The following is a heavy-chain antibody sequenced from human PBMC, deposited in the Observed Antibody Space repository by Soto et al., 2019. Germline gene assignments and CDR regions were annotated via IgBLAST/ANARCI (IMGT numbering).Heavy chain of an antibody. D-gene: IGHD5-12*01. J-gene: IGHJ3*02. V-gene: IGHV4-4*02. CDR2: IFHDGTA. CDR1: GVSLTSGNW. Sequence: SETLSLTCAVSGVSLTSGNWWTWVRQSPQRGLEYIGEIFHDGTANYYPSFERRVAMSVDTSRNQFSLRLSSVTAADTAVYYCARDQISGSAFEIWGQGTMVTVSS. CDR3: ARDQISGSAFEI.